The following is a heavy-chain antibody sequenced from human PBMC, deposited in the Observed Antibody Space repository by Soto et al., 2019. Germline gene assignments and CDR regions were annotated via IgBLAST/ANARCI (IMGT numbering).Heavy chain of an antibody. CDR1: GYTFTSYD. J-gene: IGHJ6*03. CDR2: MNPNSGNT. CDR3: ARIGVYYYYMDV. Sequence: GASVKVSCKASGYTFTSYDINWVRQATGQGLEWMGWMNPNSGNTGYAQKFQGRVTMTRNTSISTAYMDLSILRSEDTAVYYCARIGVYYYYMDVWGKGTTVTVSS. D-gene: IGHD3-10*01. V-gene: IGHV1-8*01.